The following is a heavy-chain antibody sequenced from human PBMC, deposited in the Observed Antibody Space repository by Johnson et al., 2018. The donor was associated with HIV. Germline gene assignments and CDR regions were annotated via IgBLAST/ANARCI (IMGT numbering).Heavy chain of an antibody. CDR2: ISYDGSNN. Sequence: QVQLVESGGGVVQPGRSLRLSCAASGFTFSSYAMHWVRQAPGKGLEWVAVISYDGSNNYYADSVKGRFTISRDNSKNTRYLQTNSLGGEDTAVYYCARGTDAFDIWGQGTMVTVSS. CDR3: ARGTDAFDI. CDR1: GFTFSSYA. V-gene: IGHV3-30-3*01. J-gene: IGHJ3*02.